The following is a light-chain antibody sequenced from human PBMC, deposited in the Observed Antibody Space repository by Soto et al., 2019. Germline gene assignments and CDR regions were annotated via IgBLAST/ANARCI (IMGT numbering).Light chain of an antibody. CDR2: DAS. J-gene: IGKJ3*01. V-gene: IGKV3-11*01. CDR1: QSVSSY. Sequence: EIVLTQSPATLSLSPGERATLSCRASQSVSSYLAWYQQKPGQAPRLLIYDASNRATGIPARFSGSGSGTDFTLTISSLEPEDFAVYYCQQRSNWGFTFGPGTKVHIK. CDR3: QQRSNWGFT.